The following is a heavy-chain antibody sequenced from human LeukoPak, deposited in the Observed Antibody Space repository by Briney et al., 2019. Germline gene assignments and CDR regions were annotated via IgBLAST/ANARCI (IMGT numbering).Heavy chain of an antibody. J-gene: IGHJ3*02. CDR3: ARRDDSSGYYREDAFDI. Sequence: SETLSLTCTVSGYSISTGYYWDWIRQPPGKGLEWIGTFYHGGSTYYNPSLKSRVTISVDTSKNQFSLNLTSVTAADTAVYYCARRDDSSGYYREDAFDIWGQGTMVTVSS. CDR2: FYHGGST. D-gene: IGHD3-22*01. V-gene: IGHV4-38-2*02. CDR1: GYSISTGYY.